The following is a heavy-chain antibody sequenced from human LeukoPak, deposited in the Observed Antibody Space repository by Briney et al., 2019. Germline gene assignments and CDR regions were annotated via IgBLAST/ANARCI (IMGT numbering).Heavy chain of an antibody. V-gene: IGHV3-49*04. CDR2: IRSKAYGGTT. D-gene: IGHD6-19*01. CDR3: TRVRKGYSSLYYFDY. CDR1: AFTFGDYA. J-gene: IGHJ4*02. Sequence: GGSLRLSCTPSAFTFGDYAMSWVRQAPGEGREWVGFIRSKAYGGTTEYAASVKGRFTISRDDSKSIAYLQMNSLKTEDTAVYYCTRVRKGYSSLYYFDYWGQGTLVTVSS.